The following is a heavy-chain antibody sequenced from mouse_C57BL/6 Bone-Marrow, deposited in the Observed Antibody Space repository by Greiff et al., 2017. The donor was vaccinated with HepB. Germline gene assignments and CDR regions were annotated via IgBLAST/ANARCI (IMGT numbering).Heavy chain of an antibody. Sequence: EVQLVESGGGLVQPKGSLKLSCAASGFSFNTYALNWVRQAPGKGLEWVARIRSKSNNYATYYADSVKDRFTISRDDSESMLYLQMNNLKTEDTAMYYCVRQGREDYYAMDYWGQGTSVTVSS. D-gene: IGHD3-3*01. CDR1: GFSFNTYA. V-gene: IGHV10-1*01. CDR3: VRQGREDYYAMDY. J-gene: IGHJ4*01. CDR2: IRSKSNNYAT.